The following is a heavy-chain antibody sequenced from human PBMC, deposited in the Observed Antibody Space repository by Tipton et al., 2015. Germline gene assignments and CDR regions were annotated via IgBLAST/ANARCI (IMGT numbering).Heavy chain of an antibody. CDR2: IGTAGDA. Sequence: SLRLSCAASGFTFSRYDMHWVRQATGKGLEWVSAIGTAGDAYYLGSVKGRFTISRENAKNSLYLQMNSLRAEDTAVYYCARGLDEHSGYGIRWFDPWGQGTLVTVSS. CDR3: ARGLDEHSGYGIRWFDP. CDR1: GFTFSRYD. J-gene: IGHJ5*02. D-gene: IGHD5-12*01. V-gene: IGHV3-13*01.